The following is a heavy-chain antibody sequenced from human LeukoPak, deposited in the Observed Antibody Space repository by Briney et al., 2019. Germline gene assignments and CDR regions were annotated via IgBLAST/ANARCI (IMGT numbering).Heavy chain of an antibody. Sequence: ASVKVSCKASGYTFTSYGISWVRQAPGQGREWMGWISAYNGNTNYAQKLQGRVTMTTDTSTSTAYMELRSLRSDDTAVYYCARARGRVAVANFDYWGQGTLVTVSS. CDR3: ARARGRVAVANFDY. CDR1: GYTFTSYG. J-gene: IGHJ4*02. D-gene: IGHD6-19*01. V-gene: IGHV1-18*01. CDR2: ISAYNGNT.